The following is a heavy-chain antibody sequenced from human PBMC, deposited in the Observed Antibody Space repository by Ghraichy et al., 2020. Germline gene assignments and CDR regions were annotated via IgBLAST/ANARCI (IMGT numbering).Heavy chain of an antibody. J-gene: IGHJ6*02. CDR1: GFTFSSSG. CDR3: ASPSTLTSYYYYYGMDV. CDR2: ISYDGRNE. D-gene: IGHD4-17*01. Sequence: GESLRLSCAASGFTFSSSGMHWVRQAPGKGLEWVALISYDGRNEYYADSVKGRFTISRDPSRNTLYLQMNSLRTEDTAVYFCASPSTLTSYYYYYGMDVWGQGPRSPSP. V-gene: IGHV3-30*03.